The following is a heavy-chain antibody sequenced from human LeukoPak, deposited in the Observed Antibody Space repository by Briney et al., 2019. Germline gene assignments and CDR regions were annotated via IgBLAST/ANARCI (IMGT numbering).Heavy chain of an antibody. CDR2: ISSSSSYI. J-gene: IGHJ6*02. D-gene: IGHD4-17*01. V-gene: IGHV3-21*01. Sequence: GGSLRLSCTGSGFTFGHYALAWVRQAPGKGLEWVSSISSSSSYIYYADSVKGRFTISRDNAKNTLYLQMNSLRAEDTAVYYCARFTVTHYYYYYGMDVWGQGTTVTVSS. CDR1: GFTFGHYA. CDR3: ARFTVTHYYYYYGMDV.